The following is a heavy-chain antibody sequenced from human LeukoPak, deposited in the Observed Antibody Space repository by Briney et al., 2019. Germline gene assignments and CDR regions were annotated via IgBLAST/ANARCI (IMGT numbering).Heavy chain of an antibody. V-gene: IGHV4-30-4*01. D-gene: IGHD1-26*01. Sequence: PSQTLSLTCTVSGGSISSGDYYWSWIRQPPGKGLEWIGYIYYSGSTYYNPSLKSRVTISVDTSKNQFSLKLSSVTAADTAVYYCARDGSGSYNWSDPWGQGTLVTVSS. CDR3: ARDGSGSYNWSDP. J-gene: IGHJ5*02. CDR2: IYYSGST. CDR1: GGSISSGDYY.